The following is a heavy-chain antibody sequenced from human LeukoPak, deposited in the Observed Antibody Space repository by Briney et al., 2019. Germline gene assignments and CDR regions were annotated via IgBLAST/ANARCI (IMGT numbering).Heavy chain of an antibody. Sequence: GGSLRLSCAASGFTFSSYGMHWVRQAPGKGLEWVSGISWNSASIGYADSVKGRFTISRDNAKNSLYLQMNSLRAEDTALYYCAKDISTMVRGALFDYWGQGTLVTVSS. CDR1: GFTFSSYG. CDR3: AKDISTMVRGALFDY. J-gene: IGHJ4*02. D-gene: IGHD3-10*01. V-gene: IGHV3-9*01. CDR2: ISWNSASI.